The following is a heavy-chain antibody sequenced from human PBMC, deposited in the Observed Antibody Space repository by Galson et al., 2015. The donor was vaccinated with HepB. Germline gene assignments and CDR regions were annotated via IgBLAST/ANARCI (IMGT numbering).Heavy chain of an antibody. Sequence: TLSLTCAVSGGPIRSSNWWSWVRQPPGKGLEWIGEIYHSGSANYNPSLKSRLTISVDKSKNQFSLKLISVTAADTAVYYCAGVRREQPVNWFDPWGQGILVTVSS. CDR3: AGVRREQPVNWFDP. CDR2: IYHSGSA. CDR1: GGPIRSSNW. J-gene: IGHJ5*02. V-gene: IGHV4-4*02. D-gene: IGHD1/OR15-1a*01.